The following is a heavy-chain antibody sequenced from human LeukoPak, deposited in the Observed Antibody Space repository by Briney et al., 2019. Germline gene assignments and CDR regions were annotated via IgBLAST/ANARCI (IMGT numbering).Heavy chain of an antibody. D-gene: IGHD5-18*01. Sequence: GGSLRLSCAASGFTFSSYAMRWVRQAPGKGLEWVAVISYDGSNKYYADSVKGRFTISRDNSKNTLYLQMNSLRAEDTAVYYCARWGDVDTAMVTGVGWYFDLWGRGTLVTVSS. CDR2: ISYDGSNK. CDR3: ARWGDVDTAMVTGVGWYFDL. CDR1: GFTFSSYA. V-gene: IGHV3-30-3*01. J-gene: IGHJ2*01.